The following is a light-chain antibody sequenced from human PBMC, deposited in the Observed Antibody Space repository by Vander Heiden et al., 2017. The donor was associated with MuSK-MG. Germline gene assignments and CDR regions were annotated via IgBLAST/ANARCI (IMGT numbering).Light chain of an antibody. CDR1: QSRLHSNGYNY. CDR2: LAS. J-gene: IGKJ1*01. V-gene: IGKV2-28*01. Sequence: IVMTQSPLSLPFTPAGPASIFCSCSQSRLHSNGYNYLQWYLQKPGQSPRLLIYLASNRASGVPDRFSGSGSGTDFTLKISRVEAEDVAVYYCLQYLHPPWTFGQGTKVEIK. CDR3: LQYLHPPWT.